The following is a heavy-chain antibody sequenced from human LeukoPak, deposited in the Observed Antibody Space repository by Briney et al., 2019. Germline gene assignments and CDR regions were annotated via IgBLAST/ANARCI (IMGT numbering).Heavy chain of an antibody. J-gene: IGHJ4*02. CDR1: GYSISSGGYY. CDR3: ARPRFGDYAGSEC. Sequence: PSETLSLTCTVSGYSISSGGYYWSWIRQHPGKGLEWIGYIYTSGNTYYNPSLKSRVDILLDTSKNQFSLKLSSVTAADTAVYYCARPRFGDYAGSECWGQGTLVTVSS. V-gene: IGHV4-31*03. CDR2: IYTSGNT. D-gene: IGHD4-17*01.